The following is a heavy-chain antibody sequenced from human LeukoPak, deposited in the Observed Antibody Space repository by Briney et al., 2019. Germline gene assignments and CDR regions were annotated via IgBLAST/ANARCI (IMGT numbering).Heavy chain of an antibody. CDR1: GLTFCSYA. CDR2: MSYDGSNK. CDR3: ARESRVYSSGPN. D-gene: IGHD6-19*01. V-gene: IGHV3-30-3*01. Sequence: GRSLRLSCAVSGLTFCSYAMHWVREAPGKGLEWVAVMSYDGSNKDYADSVKGRFTISRHNSKKTLYLQRNCLRSEDTAGYYLARESRVYSSGPNWGQGTLVTVSS. J-gene: IGHJ4*02.